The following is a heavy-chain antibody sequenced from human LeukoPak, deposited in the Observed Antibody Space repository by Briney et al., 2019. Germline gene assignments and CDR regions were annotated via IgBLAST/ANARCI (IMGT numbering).Heavy chain of an antibody. CDR2: IYTSGST. CDR3: AREGGDSSGWYGGYYFDY. Sequence: ASETLSLTCSVSGASINSHYWTWIRQPAGKGLEWIGRIYTSGSTNYNPSLKSRVTMSVDTSKNQFSLKLSSVTAADTAVYYCAREGGDSSGWYGGYYFDYWGQGTLVTVSS. CDR1: GASINSHY. J-gene: IGHJ4*02. V-gene: IGHV4-4*07. D-gene: IGHD6-19*01.